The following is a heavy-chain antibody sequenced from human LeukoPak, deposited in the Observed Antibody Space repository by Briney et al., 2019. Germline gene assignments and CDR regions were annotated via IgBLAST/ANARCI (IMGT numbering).Heavy chain of an antibody. CDR1: GGSISSYY. J-gene: IGHJ5*02. V-gene: IGHV4-4*07. Sequence: SETLSLTCTVSGGSISSYYWSWLRQPAGKGPEWIGRIYTSGSTNYNPSLKSRVTMSVDTSKNQFSLKLSSVTAADTAVYYCARDNRVLLWFGELVDNWFDPWGQGTLVTVSS. CDR3: ARDNRVLLWFGELVDNWFDP. CDR2: IYTSGST. D-gene: IGHD3-10*01.